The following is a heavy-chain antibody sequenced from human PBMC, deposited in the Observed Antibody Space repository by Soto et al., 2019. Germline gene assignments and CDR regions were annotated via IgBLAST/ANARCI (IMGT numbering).Heavy chain of an antibody. CDR1: GGSVSSGSYY. CDR2: IYYSGST. V-gene: IGHV4-61*01. CDR3: ARDHRWFDP. J-gene: IGHJ5*02. Sequence: SETLSLTCTVSGGSVSSGSYYWSWIRQPPGKGLEWIGYIYYSGSTNYNPSLKSRVTISVDTSKNQFSLKLSSVTAADTAVYYCARDHRWFDPWGQGTLVTVSS.